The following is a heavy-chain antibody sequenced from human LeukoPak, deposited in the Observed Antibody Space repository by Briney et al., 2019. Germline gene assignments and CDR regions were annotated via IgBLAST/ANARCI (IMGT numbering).Heavy chain of an antibody. D-gene: IGHD3-22*01. CDR2: INHSGST. CDR1: GGSFSGYY. V-gene: IGHV4-34*01. Sequence: PSETLSLTCAVYGGSFSGYYWSWVRQPPGKGLEWIGEINHSGSTNYNPSLKSRVTISVDTSKNQFSLKLSSVTGADTAVYYCASENREYDSSGYYYARWENWFDPWGQGTLVTVSS. CDR3: ASENREYDSSGYYYARWENWFDP. J-gene: IGHJ5*02.